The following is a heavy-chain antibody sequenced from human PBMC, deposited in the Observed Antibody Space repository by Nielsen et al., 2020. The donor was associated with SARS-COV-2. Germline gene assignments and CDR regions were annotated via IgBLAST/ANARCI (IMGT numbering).Heavy chain of an antibody. D-gene: IGHD2-15*01. CDR1: GGSFSSYA. Sequence: SVKVSCKASGGSFSSYAISWVRQASGQGLEWMGRIIPLLDMADHGQQFQGRVTITADKSTSTAYMELSSLRYEDTAVYYCARVKGTHGGSYLDVWGQGTAVTVSS. V-gene: IGHV1-69*04. CDR3: ARVKGTHGGSYLDV. J-gene: IGHJ6*02. CDR2: IIPLLDMA.